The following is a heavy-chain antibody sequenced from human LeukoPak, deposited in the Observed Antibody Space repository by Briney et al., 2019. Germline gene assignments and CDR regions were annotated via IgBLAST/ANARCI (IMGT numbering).Heavy chain of an antibody. Sequence: PGGSLRLSCAASGFTFSSFWMGWVRQAPGKGLEWMASIKFDESEKHHVDSVEGRFTISRDNAKSSLYLQMNSLRAEDTAVYFCSRVTTNGYFEYWGQGTLVTVSS. V-gene: IGHV3-7*04. CDR2: IKFDESEK. D-gene: IGHD1-1*01. CDR1: GFTFSSFW. J-gene: IGHJ4*02. CDR3: SRVTTNGYFEY.